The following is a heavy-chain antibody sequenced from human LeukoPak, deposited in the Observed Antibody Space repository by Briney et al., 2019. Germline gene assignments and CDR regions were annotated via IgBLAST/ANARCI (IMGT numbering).Heavy chain of an antibody. CDR2: IKQDGSER. CDR3: ARDRGSYFVPDAFDI. Sequence: GGSLRLSCAASGFTFSSYWMSWVRRAPGKGLEWVANIKQDGSERYYVDSVKGRFTISRDNAKNSLYLQMNSLRAEDTAVYYCARDRGSYFVPDAFDIWGQGTMVTVSS. D-gene: IGHD1-26*01. CDR1: GFTFSSYW. J-gene: IGHJ3*02. V-gene: IGHV3-7*01.